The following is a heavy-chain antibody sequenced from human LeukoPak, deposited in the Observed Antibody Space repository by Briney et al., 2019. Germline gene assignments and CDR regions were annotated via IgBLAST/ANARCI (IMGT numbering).Heavy chain of an antibody. Sequence: PSETLSLTCTVSGGSISSYYWSWLRQPPGKGVEGIGYIYYSGSTNYNPSLKSRVTISVGTSKNQFSLKLSSVTAADTAVYYCARASSGYDTFDIWGQGTMVTVSS. CDR3: ARASSGYDTFDI. D-gene: IGHD5-12*01. V-gene: IGHV4-59*01. CDR1: GGSISSYY. CDR2: IYYSGST. J-gene: IGHJ3*02.